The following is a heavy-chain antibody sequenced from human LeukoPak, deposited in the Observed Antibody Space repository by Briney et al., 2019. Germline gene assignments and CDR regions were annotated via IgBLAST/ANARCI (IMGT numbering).Heavy chain of an antibody. CDR3: AFAGRFLEWLSIFDY. V-gene: IGHV3-20*04. Sequence: PGGSLRLSCAASGFTFDDYGMSWVRQAPGKGLEWVSGINWNGGSTGYADSVKGRFTISRDNAKNSLYLQMNSLRAEDTAVYYCAFAGRFLEWLSIFDYWGQGTLVTVSS. CDR2: INWNGGST. J-gene: IGHJ4*02. CDR1: GFTFDDYG. D-gene: IGHD3-3*01.